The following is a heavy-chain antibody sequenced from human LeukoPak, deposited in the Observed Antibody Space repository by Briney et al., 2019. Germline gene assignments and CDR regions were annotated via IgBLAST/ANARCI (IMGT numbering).Heavy chain of an antibody. CDR3: ARDRDLGNYYDGMVA. Sequence: SQTLSLTSAISGDSVSTNSAAWSWIRQSPSRGLEWLGRTYYRSRWYNDYAVSVKSRITIKSDTSKNQFSLQLNSVTPEDTAVYYCARDRDLGNYYDGMVAGGQGTTVTVSS. CDR1: GDSVSTNSAA. CDR2: TYYRSRWYN. V-gene: IGHV6-1*01. J-gene: IGHJ6*02. D-gene: IGHD7-27*01.